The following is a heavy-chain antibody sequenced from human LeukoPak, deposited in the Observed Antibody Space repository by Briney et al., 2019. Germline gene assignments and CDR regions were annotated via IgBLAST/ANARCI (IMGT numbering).Heavy chain of an antibody. CDR3: ARGAYTSSSLYYYYYMDG. Sequence: SETLSLTCAVYGGSFGGYYWSWIRQPPGKGLEWIGEISHSGNTNYNPSLKSRVTISVDTSKNQFSLNLNSATAADTAVYYCARGAYTSSSLYYYYYMDGWGTGTTVTVSS. V-gene: IGHV4-34*01. D-gene: IGHD6-6*01. J-gene: IGHJ6*03. CDR1: GGSFGGYY. CDR2: ISHSGNT.